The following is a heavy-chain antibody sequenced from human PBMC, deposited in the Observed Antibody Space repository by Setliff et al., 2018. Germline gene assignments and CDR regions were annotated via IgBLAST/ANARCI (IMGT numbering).Heavy chain of an antibody. CDR1: GDSISSRTYY. Sequence: NPSETLSLTCTVSGDSISSRTYYWSWIRQPAGKGLEWIGHIYTSWSTIYNPSLKGRATLSIDASKRQFSLKLTSVTAADTAVYYCARMSGFQYMDVWGKGTTVTVSS. CDR3: ARMSGFQYMDV. D-gene: IGHD3-3*01. V-gene: IGHV4-61*09. J-gene: IGHJ6*03. CDR2: IYTSWST.